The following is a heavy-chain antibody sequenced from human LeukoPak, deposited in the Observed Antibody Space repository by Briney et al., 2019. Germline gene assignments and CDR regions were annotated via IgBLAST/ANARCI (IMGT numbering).Heavy chain of an antibody. Sequence: GGSLRPSCAASGFTFSSYAMTWVRQAPGKGLEWVSAISGSGGNTYYADSVKGRFTISRDNSKNTLYLQMNSLRAEDTAVYYCAKGGLLVASFDYWGQGTLVTVSS. J-gene: IGHJ4*02. CDR2: ISGSGGNT. D-gene: IGHD5-12*01. V-gene: IGHV3-23*01. CDR3: AKGGLLVASFDY. CDR1: GFTFSSYA.